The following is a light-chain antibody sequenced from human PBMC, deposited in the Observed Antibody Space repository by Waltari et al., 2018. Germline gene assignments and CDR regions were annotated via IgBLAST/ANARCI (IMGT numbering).Light chain of an antibody. J-gene: IGKJ2*01. CDR1: QQVSSSY. Sequence: DIVLTQSPGILTLSRGELVHLPCRASQQVSSSYLAWYQQKPGQAPRLLIYGAYSRATGVPDRFSGSGSGTDFTLTISRLEPEDFAVYYCQQYGSSPPYTFGQGTKLEIK. V-gene: IGKV3-20*01. CDR2: GAY. CDR3: QQYGSSPPYT.